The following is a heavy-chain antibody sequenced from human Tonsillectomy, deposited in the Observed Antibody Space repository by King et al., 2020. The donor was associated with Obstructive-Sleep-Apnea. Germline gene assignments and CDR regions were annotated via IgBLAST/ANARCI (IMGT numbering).Heavy chain of an antibody. CDR3: ARDVGFCSGGSCHRDAFDI. V-gene: IGHV1-46*01. D-gene: IGHD2-15*01. CDR2: INPSGGST. CDR1: GYTFTSYY. J-gene: IGHJ3*02. Sequence: VQLVESGAEVKKPGASVKASCKASGYTFTSYYMHWVRQAPGQVPEWMGIINPSGGSTTYAQRFQGIVTMTRDTSTSTVYMELSSLRSEDTAVYYCARDVGFCSGGSCHRDAFDIWGQGTMVTVSS.